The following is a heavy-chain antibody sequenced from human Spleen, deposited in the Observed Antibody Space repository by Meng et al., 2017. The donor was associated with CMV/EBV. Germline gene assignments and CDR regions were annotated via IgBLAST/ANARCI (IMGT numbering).Heavy chain of an antibody. J-gene: IGHJ6*02. CDR2: IYYGGST. CDR3: ARDSPAGLPPYYYGADV. V-gene: IGHV4-59*01. Sequence: SETLSLTCTVSGGSINSYYWSWIRQPPGKGLEWIGYIYYGGSTNYNPSLSSRVTISGDTSKNQLSLNLSSVTAADTAVYYCARDSPAGLPPYYYGADVWGQGTTVTVSS. D-gene: IGHD5-18*01. CDR1: GGSINSYY.